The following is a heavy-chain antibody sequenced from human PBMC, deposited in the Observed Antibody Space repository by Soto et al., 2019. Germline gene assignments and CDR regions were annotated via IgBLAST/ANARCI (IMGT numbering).Heavy chain of an antibody. CDR2: ISYDGSNK. J-gene: IGHJ4*02. D-gene: IGHD1-26*01. CDR1: GFTFSSYT. CDR3: ARTYHSGSYSPSKY. V-gene: IGHV3-30-3*01. Sequence: GGSLRLSCAASGFTFSSYTMHWVRQAPGKGLEWVAVISYDGSNKYYADSVKGRFTISRDNSKNTLYLQMNSLRAEDTAVYYCARTYHSGSYSPSKYWGQGTLVTVSS.